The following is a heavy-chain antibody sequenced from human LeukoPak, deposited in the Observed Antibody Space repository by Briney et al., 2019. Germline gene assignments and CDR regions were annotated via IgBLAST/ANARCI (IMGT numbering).Heavy chain of an antibody. J-gene: IGHJ3*02. Sequence: ASVKVSCKASGYTFTRYYMHWVRQAPGQGLEWMGIINPSGGSTSYAQKFQGRVTMTRDTSTSTVYMELSSLRSEDTAVYYCAREEAVGAKFRHAFDICRQGRMVTVSS. D-gene: IGHD1-26*01. CDR2: INPSGGST. CDR1: GYTFTRYY. CDR3: AREEAVGAKFRHAFDI. V-gene: IGHV1-46*01.